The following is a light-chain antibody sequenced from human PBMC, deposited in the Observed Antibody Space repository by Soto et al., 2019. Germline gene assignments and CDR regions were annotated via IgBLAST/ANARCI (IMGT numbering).Light chain of an antibody. J-gene: IGKJ5*01. CDR2: DAS. V-gene: IGKV3-11*01. CDR3: QQRSNVIT. CDR1: QGVSSY. Sequence: ESVLTQSPATLSLSPGERPTLPCRASQGVSSYLAWYQQKPGQAPRLLIYDASNRATGIPARFSGSGSGTDFTLTISSLEPEDFAVYYCQQRSNVITFGQGTRLEIK.